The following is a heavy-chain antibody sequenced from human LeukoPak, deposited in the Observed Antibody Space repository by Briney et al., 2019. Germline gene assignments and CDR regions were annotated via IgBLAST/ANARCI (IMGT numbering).Heavy chain of an antibody. CDR3: ARRRDSGSLQHFDY. V-gene: IGHV3-11*01. J-gene: IGHJ4*02. CDR1: GFTFSDYY. CDR2: ISSSGSTI. Sequence: GGSLRLSCAASGFTFSDYYMSWIRQAPGKGLEWVSYISSSGSTIYYADSVKGRFTISRDKAKNSLYLQMNSLRAEDTAVYYCARRRDSGSLQHFDYWGQGTLVTVSS. D-gene: IGHD1-26*01.